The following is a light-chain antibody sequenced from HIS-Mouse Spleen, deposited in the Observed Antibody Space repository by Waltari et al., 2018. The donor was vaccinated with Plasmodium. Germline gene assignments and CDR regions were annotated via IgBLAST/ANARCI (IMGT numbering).Light chain of an antibody. J-gene: IGKJ3*01. V-gene: IGKV3-15*01. CDR1: QGVSSN. Sequence: EIVMTHSPATLSVSPGERATLSCRASQGVSSNLAWYQQKPGQAPRLLLYGASTRATGIPARFSGSGSGTEFTLTISSLQSEDFAVYYCQQYNNWSFTFGPGTKVDIK. CDR2: GAS. CDR3: QQYNNWSFT.